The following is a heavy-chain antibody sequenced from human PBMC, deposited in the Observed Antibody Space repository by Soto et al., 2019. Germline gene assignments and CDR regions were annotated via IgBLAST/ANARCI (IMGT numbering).Heavy chain of an antibody. D-gene: IGHD6-6*01. CDR3: ARTRSFTLGFYYDGMDV. CDR1: GYSFASYW. J-gene: IGHJ6*02. CDR2: IYPGDSDT. Sequence: EVQLVQSGAEVKKPGESLKISCQGSGYSFASYWIGWVRQMPGKDLEWMGIIYPGDSDTRYSPSFQGQVTISADKSLRTAYLQWTRLKASDTALYYCARTRSFTLGFYYDGMDVWGQGTTVTVSS. V-gene: IGHV5-51*01.